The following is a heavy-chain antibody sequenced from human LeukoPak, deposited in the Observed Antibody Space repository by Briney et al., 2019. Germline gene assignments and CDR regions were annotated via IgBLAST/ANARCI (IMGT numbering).Heavy chain of an antibody. V-gene: IGHV4-34*01. CDR1: AYPLTNHY. J-gene: IGHJ4*02. CDR2: INHSGGT. Sequence: SETLSLTCAVYAYPLTNHYWIWIRQPPGKGLEWIGEINHSGGTNYNPSLKSRVTISVDTSKNQFSLKLTSVTAADTAVYYCARSPVSSPTGHYFDYWGQGTLVTVSS. CDR3: ARSPVSSPTGHYFDY. D-gene: IGHD2-2*01.